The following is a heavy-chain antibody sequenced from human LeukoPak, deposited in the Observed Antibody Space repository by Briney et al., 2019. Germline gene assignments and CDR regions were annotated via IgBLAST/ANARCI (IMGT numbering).Heavy chain of an antibody. D-gene: IGHD2-15*01. J-gene: IGHJ5*02. CDR1: GGSISSGGYY. V-gene: IGHV4-31*03. CDR2: IYYSGST. Sequence: SQTLSLTCTVSGGSISSGGYYWSWIRQHPGKGLEWIGYIYYSGSTYYNPSLKSRVTISVDTSKNQFSLKLSSVTAADTAVYYCASGGYCSGGSCYKEGPDWFDPWGQGTLVTVSS. CDR3: ASGGYCSGGSCYKEGPDWFDP.